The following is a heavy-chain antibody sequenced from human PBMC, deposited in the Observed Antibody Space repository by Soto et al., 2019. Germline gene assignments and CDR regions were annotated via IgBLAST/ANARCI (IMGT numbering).Heavy chain of an antibody. CDR2: MSGGGDGT. D-gene: IGHD3-10*02. V-gene: IGHV3-23*01. Sequence: GGSLRLSCTASGFTFSNSAMKWVRQAPGRGLECVSVMSGGGDGTYYADSVKGRFTISRDNSKNTVYLQMNGLRAEDTAVYYCCSSWQNDYWGLGTLVTVSS. J-gene: IGHJ4*02. CDR3: CSSWQNDY. CDR1: GFTFSNSA.